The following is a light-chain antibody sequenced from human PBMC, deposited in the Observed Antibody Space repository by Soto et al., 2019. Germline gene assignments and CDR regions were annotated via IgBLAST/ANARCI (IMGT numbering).Light chain of an antibody. Sequence: DIQMTQSPSSLSASVGDRVTITCQASQDISNYLNWYQQKPGKAPKLLIYGASTLETGVPSRFSGSGSGTDFTFTISSLQPEDIATYYCQQYDNLPPLTFGGGTKVEIK. CDR3: QQYDNLPPLT. CDR1: QDISNY. J-gene: IGKJ4*01. CDR2: GAS. V-gene: IGKV1-33*01.